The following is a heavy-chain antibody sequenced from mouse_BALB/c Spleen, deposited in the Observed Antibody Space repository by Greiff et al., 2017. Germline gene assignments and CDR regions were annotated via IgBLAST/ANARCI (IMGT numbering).Heavy chain of an antibody. CDR1: GFTFSSYA. CDR2: ISSGGSYT. Sequence: EVMLVESGGGLVKPGGSLKLSCAASGFTFSSYAMSWVRQSPEKRLEWVAEISSGGSYTYYPDTVTGRFTISRDNAKNTLYLEMSSLRSEDTAMYYCARNGYYGSSSYYAMDYWGQGTSVTVSS. CDR3: ARNGYYGSSSYYAMDY. J-gene: IGHJ4*01. V-gene: IGHV5-9-4*01. D-gene: IGHD1-1*01.